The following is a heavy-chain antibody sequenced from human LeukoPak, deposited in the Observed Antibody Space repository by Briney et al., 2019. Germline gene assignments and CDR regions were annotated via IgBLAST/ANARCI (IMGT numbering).Heavy chain of an antibody. CDR2: ISSSGNTI. CDR1: GFTFSSYA. CDR3: ARTNYYDISGYDY. D-gene: IGHD3-22*01. Sequence: GGSLRLSCAASGFTFSSYAMHWVRQAPGKGLEWVSYISSSGNTIYYADSVKGRFTISRDNAKNSLYLQMNSLRAEDTALYYCARTNYYDISGYDYWGQGTLVTVSS. V-gene: IGHV3-48*03. J-gene: IGHJ4*02.